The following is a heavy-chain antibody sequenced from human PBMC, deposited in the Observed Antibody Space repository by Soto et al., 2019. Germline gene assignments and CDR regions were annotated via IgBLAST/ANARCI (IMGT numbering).Heavy chain of an antibody. CDR1: GFPFSSYA. V-gene: IGHV3-23*01. D-gene: IGHD6-19*01. J-gene: IGHJ4*02. CDR2: ISGSTLAT. CDR3: AKPGGGTGWYSV. Sequence: LRLSCAASGFPFSSYAMIWVRQAPGGGLEWVSSISGSTLATYYADSVKGRFTVSRDNSKSTLYLQMDSLRAEDTAVYFCAKPGGGTGWYSVWGQGTLVTVSS.